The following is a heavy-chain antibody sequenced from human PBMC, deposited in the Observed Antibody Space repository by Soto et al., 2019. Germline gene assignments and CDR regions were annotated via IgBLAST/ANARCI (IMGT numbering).Heavy chain of an antibody. D-gene: IGHD1-26*01. Sequence: PGGSLRLSCAASGFTFSSYAMRWVRQAPGKGLEWVSAISESGDSTYYADSVKGRFTISRDNSKNTLYLQMNSLRAEDTAVYYCAKGILGGTSAFDYWCLGTLVTVSS. CDR3: AKGILGGTSAFDY. V-gene: IGHV3-23*01. CDR2: ISESGDST. J-gene: IGHJ4*01. CDR1: GFTFSSYA.